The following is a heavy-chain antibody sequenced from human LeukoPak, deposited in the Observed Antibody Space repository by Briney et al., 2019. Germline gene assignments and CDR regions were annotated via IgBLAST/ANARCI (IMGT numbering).Heavy chain of an antibody. CDR2: ISSSSTTI. V-gene: IGHV3-48*04. D-gene: IGHD3-22*01. CDR3: ASSRYDSSGYYGIIGY. CDR1: GFTFSSYS. Sequence: GGSLRLSCAASGFTFSSYSMMWVRQAPGKGLEWVSYISSSSTTIHYADSVKGRFTISRDNAKNSLYLQMNSLRPEDTAVYYCASSRYDSSGYYGIIGYWGQGTLVTVSS. J-gene: IGHJ4*02.